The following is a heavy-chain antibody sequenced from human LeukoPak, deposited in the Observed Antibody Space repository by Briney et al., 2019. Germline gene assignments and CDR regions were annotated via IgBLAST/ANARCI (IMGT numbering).Heavy chain of an antibody. D-gene: IGHD3-22*01. CDR2: IIPIFGTA. V-gene: IGHV1-69*13. Sequence: GALVEVSCKASGGTFSSYAISWVRQAPGQGLEWMGGIIPIFGTANYAQKFQGRVTITADESTSTAYMELSSLRSEDTAVYYCARGPDYYDSSGYIDYWGQGTLVTVSS. J-gene: IGHJ4*02. CDR1: GGTFSSYA. CDR3: ARGPDYYDSSGYIDY.